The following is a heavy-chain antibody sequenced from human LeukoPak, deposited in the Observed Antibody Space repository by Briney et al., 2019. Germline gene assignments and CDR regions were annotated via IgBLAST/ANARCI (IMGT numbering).Heavy chain of an antibody. CDR1: GYTFTSYG. CDR3: ARAIRLGYSSGPNWFDP. D-gene: IGHD6-19*01. CDR2: ISAYNGNT. Sequence: ASVKVPCKASGYTFTSYGISWVRQAPGEGLEWMGWISAYNGNTNYAQKLQGRVTMTTDTSTSTAYMELRSLRSDDTAVYYCARAIRLGYSSGPNWFDPWGQGTLVTVSS. V-gene: IGHV1-18*01. J-gene: IGHJ5*02.